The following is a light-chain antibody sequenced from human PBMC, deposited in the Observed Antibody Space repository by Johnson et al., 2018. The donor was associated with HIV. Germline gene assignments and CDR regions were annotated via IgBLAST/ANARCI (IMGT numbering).Light chain of an antibody. CDR3: GTWDSSLSTYV. Sequence: QSVFTQPPSVSAAPGQKVTISCSGTSSNIGNHYVSWYQLLPGTAPKLLIYDNNQRPSGIPDRFSVSKSGTSATLGITGLQTGDEADYYCGTWDSSLSTYVCGSETKVTVL. J-gene: IGLJ1*01. CDR1: SSNIGNHY. CDR2: DNN. V-gene: IGLV1-51*01.